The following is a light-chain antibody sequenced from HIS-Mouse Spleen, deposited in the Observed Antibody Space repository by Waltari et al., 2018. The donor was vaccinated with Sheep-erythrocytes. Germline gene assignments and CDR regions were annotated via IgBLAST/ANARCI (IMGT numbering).Light chain of an antibody. Sequence: QSALTQPASVSGSPGQSITISCPGTSSDVGSYNLVSWYQQHPGKAPKLMIYEDSKRPFGVSTRFSGAKSGNTASLTISGLQAEDETDYYCCSYAGSGTWVFGGGTKLTVL. J-gene: IGLJ3*02. CDR3: CSYAGSGTWV. V-gene: IGLV2-23*01. CDR1: SSDVGSYNL. CDR2: EDS.